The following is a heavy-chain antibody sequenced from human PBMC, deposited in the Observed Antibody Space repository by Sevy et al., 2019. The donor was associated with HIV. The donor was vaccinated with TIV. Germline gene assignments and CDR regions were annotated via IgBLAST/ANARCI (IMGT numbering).Heavy chain of an antibody. J-gene: IGHJ5*02. CDR2: IYYSGST. CDR3: ARDLDSSGSSENWFDP. Sequence: SETLSLTCTVSGGSISSGDYDWSWIRQPPGKGLEWIGYIYYSGSTYYNPSLKSRVTISVDTSKNQFSLKLSSVTAADTAVYYCARDLDSSGSSENWFDPWGQGTLVTVSS. V-gene: IGHV4-30-4*01. D-gene: IGHD3-22*01. CDR1: GGSISSGDYD.